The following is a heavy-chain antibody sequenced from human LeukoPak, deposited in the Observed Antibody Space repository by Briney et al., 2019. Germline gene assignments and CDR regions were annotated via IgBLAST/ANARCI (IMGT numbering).Heavy chain of an antibody. CDR3: ARPDPYGGNFDAFDI. V-gene: IGHV4-4*07. Sequence: SETLSLTCTVSGGSISSYYWSWIRQPAGKGLERIGRIYTSGSTNYNPSLKSRVTMSVDTSKNQFSLKLSSVAAADTAVYYCARPDPYGGNFDAFDIWGQGTMVTVSS. CDR1: GGSISSYY. D-gene: IGHD4-23*01. J-gene: IGHJ3*02. CDR2: IYTSGST.